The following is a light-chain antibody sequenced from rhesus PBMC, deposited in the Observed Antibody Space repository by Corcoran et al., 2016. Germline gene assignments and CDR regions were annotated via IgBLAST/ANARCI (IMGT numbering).Light chain of an antibody. CDR1: QMIDNW. V-gene: IGKV1-22*01. CDR3: LQYSRSPLT. J-gene: IGKJ4*01. CDR2: KAS. Sequence: DIQMTQSPSSLSASAGETVTITCRASQMIDNWLDWYQHKPGKAPKLLIDKASTLQTGVPSRFSGSESGTDFTLTIRNIQPEDFGSYYCLQYSRSPLTFGGGTKVDLK.